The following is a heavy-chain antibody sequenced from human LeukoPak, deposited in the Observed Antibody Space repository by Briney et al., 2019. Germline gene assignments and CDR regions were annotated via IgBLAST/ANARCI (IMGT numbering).Heavy chain of an antibody. CDR1: GGSISTSNYY. CDR3: ARGGDRYYYDSSGYPYYFDY. V-gene: IGHV4-39*07. J-gene: IGHJ4*02. CDR2: IFYSGST. D-gene: IGHD3-22*01. Sequence: SETLSLTCTVSGGSISTSNYYWGWIRQPPGKGLEWIGNIFYSGSTYYSPSLRSRVTISLDTSRNQFSLKLSSVTAADTAVYYCARGGDRYYYDSSGYPYYFDYWGQGTLVTVSS.